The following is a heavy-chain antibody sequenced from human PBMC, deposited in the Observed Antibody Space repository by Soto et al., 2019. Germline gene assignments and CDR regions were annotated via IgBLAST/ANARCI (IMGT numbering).Heavy chain of an antibody. CDR1: GFTFNNFA. Sequence: GGSLRLSCAASGFTFNNFAMSWVRQAPEKGLEWVSAISASGGNTYYADSVKGRVTISRDNSKNTLYLEMNSLRAEDTALYYCASSSPASDYWGQGTLVTVSS. CDR3: ASSSPASDY. J-gene: IGHJ4*02. D-gene: IGHD3-10*01. CDR2: ISASGGNT. V-gene: IGHV3-23*01.